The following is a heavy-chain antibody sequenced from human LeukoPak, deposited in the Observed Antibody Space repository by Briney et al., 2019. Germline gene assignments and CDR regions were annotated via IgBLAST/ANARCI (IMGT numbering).Heavy chain of an antibody. CDR2: INHSGST. CDR1: GGSFSGYY. J-gene: IGHJ4*02. Sequence: SETLSLTCAVYGGSFSGYYWSLIRQPPGKGLEWIGEINHSGSTNYNPSLKSRVTISVDTSKNQFSLKLSSVTAADTAVYYCARPTGDTNYWGQGTLVTVSS. D-gene: IGHD7-27*01. V-gene: IGHV4-34*01. CDR3: ARPTGDTNY.